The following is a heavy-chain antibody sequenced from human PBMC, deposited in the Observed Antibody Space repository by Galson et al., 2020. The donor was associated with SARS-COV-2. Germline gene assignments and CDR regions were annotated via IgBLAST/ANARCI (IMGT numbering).Heavy chain of an antibody. CDR1: AGSFSGY. D-gene: IGHD3-10*01. CDR3: NLGRYYSSGSFPDY. J-gene: IGHJ4*02. V-gene: IGHV4-34*01. Sequence: SETLSLTCAVYAGSFSGYWSGIRQPPGKGLEWIGEISHSGSTSYDPSLKSRVSITLDTSRNQFSLRLSSVTAADTAVYYCNLGRYYSSGSFPDYWGQGTLVTVSS. CDR2: ISHSGST.